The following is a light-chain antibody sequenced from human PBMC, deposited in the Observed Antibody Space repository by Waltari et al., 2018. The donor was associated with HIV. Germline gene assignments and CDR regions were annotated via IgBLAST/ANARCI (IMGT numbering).Light chain of an antibody. CDR1: QSLVYSDGNTY. Sequence: DVVMTQSPLSLPVTLGQPASISCRSSQSLVYSDGNTYLNWFQQRPGQSPRRLIYKVSNRDSGVPDRFSGRGSGTEFTLKISRVAAEDVGVYYCMQGTHWPPTFGGGTKVEIK. CDR2: KVS. V-gene: IGKV2-30*01. J-gene: IGKJ4*01. CDR3: MQGTHWPPT.